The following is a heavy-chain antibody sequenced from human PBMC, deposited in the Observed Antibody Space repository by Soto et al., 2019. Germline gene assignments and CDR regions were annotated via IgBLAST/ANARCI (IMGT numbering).Heavy chain of an antibody. CDR3: ARSTVGNSNYVDYNWYDL. V-gene: IGHV6-1*01. CDR1: GDSGSSNSAA. J-gene: IGHJ5*02. Sequence: PSQTLSLTCAISGDSGSSNSAAWNWIRQSPSRGLDWLGRTYYRSKWYNDYAVSVKSRITINPDTSKNQFSLQLNSVTPEDTAVYYCARSTVGNSNYVDYNWYDLWGQGTLVIVSS. CDR2: TYYRSKWYN. D-gene: IGHD4-4*01.